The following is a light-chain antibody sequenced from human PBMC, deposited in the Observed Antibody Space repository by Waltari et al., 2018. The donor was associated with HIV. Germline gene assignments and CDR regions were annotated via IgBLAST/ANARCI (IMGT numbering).Light chain of an antibody. CDR2: DTF. CDR3: LLSFAGARPVG. Sequence: QAVVTQEPSLTVSPGGTVTPTCGSSTGPVTSGHHPYWFQQKSGQAPRTLIYDTFNKHSWTPARFSGSLLGGKAALTLSGAQPEDEAEYFCLLSFAGARPVGFGGGTNLTVL. J-gene: IGLJ2*01. V-gene: IGLV7-46*01. CDR1: TGPVTSGHH.